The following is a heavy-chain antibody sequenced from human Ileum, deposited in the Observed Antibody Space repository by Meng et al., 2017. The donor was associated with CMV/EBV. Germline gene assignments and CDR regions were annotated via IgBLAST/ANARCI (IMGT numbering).Heavy chain of an antibody. V-gene: IGHV2-5*01. J-gene: IGHJ4*02. Sequence: SGPTLVKPTQTLTLTCTFSGFSLTTSGVAVGWIRQPPGEALEWLAHVYWNDNKYYSTSLKSRLTITKDTSKNQVVLTMTNVDPEDTATYYCAHLNGTKWYYYDRWGQGTRVTVSS. CDR2: VYWNDNK. CDR3: AHLNGTKWYYYDR. CDR1: GFSLTTSGVA. D-gene: IGHD2-15*01.